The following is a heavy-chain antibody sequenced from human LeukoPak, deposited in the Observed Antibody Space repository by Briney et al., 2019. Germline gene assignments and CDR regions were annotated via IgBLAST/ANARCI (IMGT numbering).Heavy chain of an antibody. V-gene: IGHV4-39*01. CDR1: GGSISSSRYY. CDR3: ARQEGYCSGGSCYPAKFDY. J-gene: IGHJ4*02. CDR2: IYNSGST. Sequence: PSETLSLTCTVAGGSISSSRYYWGWTRQPPGKRLEWLGRIYNSGSTYYNPSLKSRVTISVDTSKNQFSLKLSSVTAADTAVYYCARQEGYCSGGSCYPAKFDYWGQGTLVTVSS. D-gene: IGHD2-15*01.